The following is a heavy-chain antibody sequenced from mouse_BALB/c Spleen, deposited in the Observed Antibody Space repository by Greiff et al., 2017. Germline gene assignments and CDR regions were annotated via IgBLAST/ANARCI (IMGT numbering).Heavy chain of an antibody. J-gene: IGHJ3*01. D-gene: IGHD2-10*02. CDR3: AISYGNYGAWFAY. V-gene: IGHV5-15*02. CDR1: GFTFSDYG. CDR2: ISNLAYSI. Sequence: EVQGVESGGGLVQPGGSRKLSCAASGFTFSDYGMAWVRQAPGKGPEWVAFISNLAYSIYYADTVTGRFTISRENAKNTLYLEMSSLRSEDTAMYYCAISYGNYGAWFAYWGQGTLVTVSA.